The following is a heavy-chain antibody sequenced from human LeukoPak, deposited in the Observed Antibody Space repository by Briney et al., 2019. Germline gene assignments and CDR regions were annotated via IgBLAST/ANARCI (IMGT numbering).Heavy chain of an antibody. V-gene: IGHV1-8*03. Sequence: GASVKVSCKASGYTFTSYDINWVRQATGQGLEWMGWMNPNSGNTGYAQKFQGRVTITRNTSISTAYMELSSLRSEDTAVYYCARAPRKEITIFGVVISPRRSYYYMDVWGKGTTVTVSS. J-gene: IGHJ6*03. CDR3: ARAPRKEITIFGVVISPRRSYYYMDV. CDR1: GYTFTSYD. CDR2: MNPNSGNT. D-gene: IGHD3-3*01.